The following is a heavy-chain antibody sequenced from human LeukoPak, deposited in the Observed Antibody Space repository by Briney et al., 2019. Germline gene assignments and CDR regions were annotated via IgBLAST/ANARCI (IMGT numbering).Heavy chain of an antibody. CDR2: IYYSGNT. V-gene: IGHV4-39*01. CDR1: GVSISSSNSY. J-gene: IGHJ4*02. D-gene: IGHD3/OR15-3a*01. Sequence: SSETLSLTCTVSGVSISSSNSYWGWIRQPPGKGLEWIGSIYYSGNTYYNASLKSQVSISIDTSKNQFSLRLTSVTAADTAVYYCARQTGSGLFILPGGQGTLVTVSS. CDR3: ARQTGSGLFILP.